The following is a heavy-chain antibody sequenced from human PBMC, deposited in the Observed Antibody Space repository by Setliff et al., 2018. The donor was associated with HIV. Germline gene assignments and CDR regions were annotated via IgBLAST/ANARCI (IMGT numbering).Heavy chain of an antibody. V-gene: IGHV1-3*01. CDR2: INPGNGNT. CDR1: GYTFTNYA. Sequence: ASVKVSCKASGYTFTNYALHWVRQAPGQRLEWMGWINPGNGNTKYSQKFQGRVTITRDTSATTAYMELSSLRSEDTAIFYCAREPIGGDDAFDIWGQGTMVTVS. CDR3: AREPIGGDDAFDI. J-gene: IGHJ3*02. D-gene: IGHD2-21*02.